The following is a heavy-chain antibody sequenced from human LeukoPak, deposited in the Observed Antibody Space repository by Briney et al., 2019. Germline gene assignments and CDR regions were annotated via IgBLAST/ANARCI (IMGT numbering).Heavy chain of an antibody. J-gene: IGHJ5*02. D-gene: IGHD6-13*01. CDR1: GGSISNSNYY. Sequence: SETPSLTCTVSGGSISNSNYYWNWIRRPPGEGLEWIGRISYTGSTYYNTSLKSRVTISVDTSKNQFSLELTSVTAADTAVYYCARRAIPAEGSFDPWGQGTLVTVSS. V-gene: IGHV4-39*01. CDR3: ARRAIPAEGSFDP. CDR2: ISYTGST.